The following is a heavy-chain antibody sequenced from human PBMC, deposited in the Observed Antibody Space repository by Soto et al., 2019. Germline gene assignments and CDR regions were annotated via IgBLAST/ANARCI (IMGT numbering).Heavy chain of an antibody. V-gene: IGHV3-15*02. D-gene: IGHD1-20*01. CDR1: GFTFSNAW. Sequence: EVQLVESGGALVKPGGSLRLSCAASGFTFSNAWMSWVRQAPGQGLVWVGRIKSKTDGGTTDYAAAVEGRLTISREDSKNTVDPQMDSLKTEDTAVYYCATKRTGITTIGPGYWGQGTLVTVSS. CDR3: ATKRTGITTIGPGY. CDR2: IKSKTDGGTT. J-gene: IGHJ4*02.